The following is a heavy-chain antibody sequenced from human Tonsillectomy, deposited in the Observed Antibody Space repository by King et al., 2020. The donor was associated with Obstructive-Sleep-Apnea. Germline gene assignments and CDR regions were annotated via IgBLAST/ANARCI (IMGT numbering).Heavy chain of an antibody. CDR2: IYYIGST. V-gene: IGHV4-39*07. J-gene: IGHJ4*02. D-gene: IGHD3-10*01. CDR3: ARVTMVRGAD. CDR1: GGSISRSSYY. Sequence: LQLQESGPGLVKPSETLSLTCTVSGGSISRSSYYWGWIRQPPGKGLEWIGSIYYIGSTYYNPSLKSRVTISVDTSKNQFSLKLGSVTAADTAVYYCARVTMVRGADWGQGTLVTVFS.